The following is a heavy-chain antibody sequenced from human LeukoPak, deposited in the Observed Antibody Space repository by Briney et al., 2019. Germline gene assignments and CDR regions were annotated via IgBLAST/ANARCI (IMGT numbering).Heavy chain of an antibody. CDR2: INHSGST. Sequence: SETLSLTCAVYGGSFSGYYWSWIRQPPGKGLEWIGEINHSGSTNYNPSLKSRVTISVDPSKNQFSLKLSSVSAADTAVYYCARGWNSMVRGVIGYWGQGTLVTVSS. CDR3: ARGWNSMVRGVIGY. V-gene: IGHV4-34*01. CDR1: GGSFSGYY. D-gene: IGHD3-10*01. J-gene: IGHJ4*02.